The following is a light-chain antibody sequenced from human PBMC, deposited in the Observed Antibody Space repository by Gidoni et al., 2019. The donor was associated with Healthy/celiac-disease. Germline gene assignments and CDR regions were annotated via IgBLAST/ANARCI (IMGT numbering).Light chain of an antibody. Sequence: AIQLTQSPSSLSASVGDRVTITCRASQGISSALAWYQQKPGKAPKLLIYDASSLESGVPSRFSGSGSGTDFTLTISSLQPEDFATYYCQQFNSYPRRSTFGGGTKVEIK. CDR2: DAS. CDR3: QQFNSYPRRST. J-gene: IGKJ4*01. V-gene: IGKV1-13*02. CDR1: QGISSA.